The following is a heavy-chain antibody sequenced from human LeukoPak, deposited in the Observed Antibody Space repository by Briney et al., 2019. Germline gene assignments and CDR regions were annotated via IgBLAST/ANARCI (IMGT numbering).Heavy chain of an antibody. CDR3: ARGVTARGFYYYMDI. D-gene: IGHD2-21*02. V-gene: IGHV1-2*02. J-gene: IGHJ6*03. CDR2: INANSGGT. CDR1: GYTFTGYY. Sequence: ASVKVSCKASGYTFTGYYMHWVRQAPGQGLEWMGWINANSGGTNYAQKFQGRVTMTRDTSISTAYMELSRLRSDDTAVYYCARGVTARGFYYYMDIWGNGTTVTISS.